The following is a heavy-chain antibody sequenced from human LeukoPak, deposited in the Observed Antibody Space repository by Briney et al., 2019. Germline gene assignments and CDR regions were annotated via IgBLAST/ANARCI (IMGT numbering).Heavy chain of an antibody. D-gene: IGHD3-10*01. CDR2: ISERGGST. CDR1: GISLSNYA. J-gene: IGHJ4*02. Sequence: GGSLRLSCVVSGISLSNYAMTWVRQAPGKGLEWVSYISERGGSTTYADSVKGRFTISRDTSLNTLYLQMNNLRAEDTAVYFCAKRGVVIRGLLVIGYHQEAYYYDFWGQGVLVTVSS. V-gene: IGHV3-23*01. CDR3: AKRGVVIRGLLVIGYHQEAYYYDF.